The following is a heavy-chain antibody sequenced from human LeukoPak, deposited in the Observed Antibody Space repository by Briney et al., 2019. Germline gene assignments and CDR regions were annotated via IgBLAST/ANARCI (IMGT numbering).Heavy chain of an antibody. CDR1: GFTFSDYY. V-gene: IGHV3-11*04. CDR2: ISSSSSTI. J-gene: IGHJ3*02. Sequence: PGGSLRLSCAASGFTFSDYYMSWIRQAPGKGLEWVSYISSSSSTIYYADSVKGRFTISRDNAKNSLYLQMNSLRAEDTAVYYCARTLHDSPTNAFDIWGQGTMVTVSS. CDR3: ARTLHDSPTNAFDI. D-gene: IGHD2/OR15-2a*01.